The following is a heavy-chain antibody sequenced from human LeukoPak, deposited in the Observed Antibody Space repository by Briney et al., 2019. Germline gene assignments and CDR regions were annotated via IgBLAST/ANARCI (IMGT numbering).Heavy chain of an antibody. J-gene: IGHJ5*02. CDR2: ISGSCSYI. V-gene: IGHV3-21*01. D-gene: IGHD3-22*01. CDR1: GFTFSNYY. CDR3: ARDVYYYDSSGFDP. Sequence: GGSLRLSCAASGFTFSNYYMNWVRQAPGKGLEWVSSISGSCSYIYYADSVKGRFTISRDNAKNSLYLQMNSLRAEDTAVYYCARDVYYYDSSGFDPWGQGTLVTVSS.